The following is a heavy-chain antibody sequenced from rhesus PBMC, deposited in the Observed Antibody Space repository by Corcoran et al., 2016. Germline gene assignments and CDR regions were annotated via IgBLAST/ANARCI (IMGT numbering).Heavy chain of an antibody. Sequence: QVRLVQSGAEVKQPGASVKVSGKASGYTFTNFGINWVRQAQGQRLEWMGWINTDTRNPTSAQGLKERFTFSLDTSLNMAYLQISSLKAEDTAVYYCARHDSWNDNSLDVWGRGVLVTVSS. V-gene: IGHV7-114*01. CDR1: GYTFTNFG. D-gene: IGHD1-14*01. CDR3: ARHDSWNDNSLDV. J-gene: IGHJ5-2*02. CDR2: INTDTRNP.